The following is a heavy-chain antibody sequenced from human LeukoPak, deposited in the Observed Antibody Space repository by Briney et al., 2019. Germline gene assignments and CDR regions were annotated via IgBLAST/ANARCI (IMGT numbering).Heavy chain of an antibody. CDR3: ARAPGGFWSGLISQTRRRGYYFDY. CDR2: IYYSGST. V-gene: IGHV4-59*01. D-gene: IGHD3-3*01. CDR1: GGSISSYY. J-gene: IGHJ4*02. Sequence: PSETLSLTCTVSGGSISSYYWSWIRQPPGKGLEWIGYIYYSGSTNYNPSLKSRVTISVDTSKNQFSLKLSSVTAADTAVYYCARAPGGFWSGLISQTRRRGYYFDYWGQGTLVTVSS.